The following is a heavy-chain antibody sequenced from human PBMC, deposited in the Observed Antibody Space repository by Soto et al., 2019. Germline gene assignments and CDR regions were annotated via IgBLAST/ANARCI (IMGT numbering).Heavy chain of an antibody. CDR1: GGPINTGDYY. CDR2: VFYSGAT. D-gene: IGHD3-10*01. Sequence: PSATLSLTSNVSGGPINTGDYYWNWIRQPPGKGLEWIGYVFYSGATKYSPSLKSRAAISMDTSKNQFSLSMKSVTAADTAVYYCARAGFSYGHLLFWGQGSRDTVSS. J-gene: IGHJ4*02. V-gene: IGHV4-30-4*01. CDR3: ARAGFSYGHLLF.